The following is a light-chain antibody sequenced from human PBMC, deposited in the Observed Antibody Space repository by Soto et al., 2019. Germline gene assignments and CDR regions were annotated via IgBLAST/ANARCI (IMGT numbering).Light chain of an antibody. J-gene: IGKJ2*01. V-gene: IGKV3-20*01. Sequence: EIVLTQSPGTLSLSPGERTTLSCRASQSVGSSFLAWYQQKPGQAPRLLIYGASSRATGIPDRFSGSGSETDFTLTISRLEPEDFAVYYCQQYGSSPNTFGQGTKLEI. CDR3: QQYGSSPNT. CDR2: GAS. CDR1: QSVGSSF.